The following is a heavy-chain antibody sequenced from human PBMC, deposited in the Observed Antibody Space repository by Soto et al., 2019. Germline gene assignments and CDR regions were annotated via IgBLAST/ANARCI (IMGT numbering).Heavy chain of an antibody. V-gene: IGHV3-7*01. D-gene: IGHD3-10*01. Sequence: GGSLRLSCAASGFTFSSYGMHWVRQAPGKGLEWVANIKQDGSEKYYVDSVKGRFTISRDNAKNSLYLQMNSLRAEDTAVYYCAKGGGGAQPNYYYGMDVWGQGTAVTVSS. J-gene: IGHJ6*02. CDR1: GFTFSSYG. CDR2: IKQDGSEK. CDR3: AKGGGGAQPNYYYGMDV.